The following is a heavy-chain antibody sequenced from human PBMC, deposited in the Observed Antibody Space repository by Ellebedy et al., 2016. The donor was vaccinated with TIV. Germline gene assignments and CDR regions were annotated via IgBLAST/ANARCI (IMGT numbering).Heavy chain of an antibody. CDR2: IRNNASGGTT. J-gene: IGHJ6*02. CDR1: GFTFGDYS. V-gene: IGHV3-49*03. CDR3: GRDWNDIKYYYYGMDV. D-gene: IGHD1-1*01. Sequence: PGGSLRLSCTASGFTFGDYSMNWFRQAPGKGLEWVGCIRNNASGGTTDYAASVEGRFTISRDDSNIIAYLQMNSLRTEDTAVYYCGRDWNDIKYYYYGMDVWGQGTTVTVSS.